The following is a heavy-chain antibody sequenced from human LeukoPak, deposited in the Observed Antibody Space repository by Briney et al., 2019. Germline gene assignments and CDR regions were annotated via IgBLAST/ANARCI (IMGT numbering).Heavy chain of an antibody. V-gene: IGHV4-34*01. D-gene: IGHD3-22*01. J-gene: IGHJ4*02. CDR3: ATLPRYDSSGYYYARPFDY. Sequence: PSETLSLTCAVYGGSFSGYYWSWIRQPPGKGLEWIGEINHSGSTNYNPSLKSRVTISVDTSKNLFSLKLSSVTAADTAVYYCATLPRYDSSGYYYARPFDYWGQGTLVTVSS. CDR2: INHSGST. CDR1: GGSFSGYY.